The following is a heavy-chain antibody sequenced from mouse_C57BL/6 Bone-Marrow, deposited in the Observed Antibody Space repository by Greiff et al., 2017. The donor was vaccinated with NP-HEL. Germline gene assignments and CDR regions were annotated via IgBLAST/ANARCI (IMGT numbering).Heavy chain of an antibody. J-gene: IGHJ3*01. CDR2: ISSGSRTI. D-gene: IGHD4-1*01. CDR1: GFTFRDYG. CDR3: ARGANWDGAWFAY. Sequence: EVMLVASGGGLVKPGGSLKLSCAASGFTFRDYGMHWVRQAPEKGLEWVAYISSGSRTIYYADTVKGRFTISRDNAKNTLFLQMTSLRSEDTARYYCARGANWDGAWFAYWGQGTLVTVSA. V-gene: IGHV5-17*01.